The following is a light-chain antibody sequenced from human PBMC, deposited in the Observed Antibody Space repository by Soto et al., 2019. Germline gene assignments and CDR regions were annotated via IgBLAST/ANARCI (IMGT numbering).Light chain of an antibody. V-gene: IGKV3-15*01. CDR1: QSVSNN. CDR3: QQYNKWPPLT. CDR2: DTS. Sequence: EIVMTQSPAPLSVSPGERATLSCRASQSVSNNLAWYQQKPGQAPRLLIYDTSTRAPGIPARFSGSGSGTEFTLPISSLQSGDFALYFCQQYNKWPPLTFGQGTKVEIK. J-gene: IGKJ1*01.